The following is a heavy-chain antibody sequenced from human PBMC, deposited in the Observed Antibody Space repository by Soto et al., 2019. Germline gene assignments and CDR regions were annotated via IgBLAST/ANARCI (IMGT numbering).Heavy chain of an antibody. D-gene: IGHD2-15*01. CDR2: SGGSGSSI. J-gene: IGHJ4*02. V-gene: IGHV3-11*01. Sequence: RPSCAASGSIFSDYYVIRISQAPSKGPDWVTYSGGSGSSIYYADSVKGRFTISRDNAKNSLELQMNSLKADDTTVYYCTTVVVPAANIVVVVAEIDYWGQGTLVTVSS. CDR3: TTVVVPAANIVVVVAEIDY. CDR1: GSIFSDYY.